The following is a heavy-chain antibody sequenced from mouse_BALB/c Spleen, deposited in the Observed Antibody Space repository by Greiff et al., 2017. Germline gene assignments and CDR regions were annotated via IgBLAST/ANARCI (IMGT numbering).Heavy chain of an antibody. D-gene: IGHD1-2*01. CDR1: GFTFSDYG. Sequence: EVQRVESGGGLVQPGGSRKLSCAASGFTFSDYGMAWVRQAPGKGPEWVAFISNLAYSIYYADTVTGRFTISRENAKNTLYLEMSSLRSEDTAMYYCARGFTTATSLFDYWGQGTTLTVSS. V-gene: IGHV5-15*02. J-gene: IGHJ2*01. CDR2: ISNLAYSI. CDR3: ARGFTTATSLFDY.